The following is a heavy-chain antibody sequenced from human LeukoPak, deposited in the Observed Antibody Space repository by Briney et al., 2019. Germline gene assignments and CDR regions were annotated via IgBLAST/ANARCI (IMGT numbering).Heavy chain of an antibody. Sequence: PGRSLRLSCAASGFTFSGYAMHWVRQAPGKGLGWVAVIWSDGTNKYYADSVKGRFTISRDNSKNTLYLQMNSLRAEDTAVYYCATNYGSGNTDHYFDYWGQGTLVTVSS. CDR3: ATNYGSGNTDHYFDY. D-gene: IGHD3-10*01. CDR1: GFTFSGYA. CDR2: IWSDGTNK. V-gene: IGHV3-33*01. J-gene: IGHJ4*02.